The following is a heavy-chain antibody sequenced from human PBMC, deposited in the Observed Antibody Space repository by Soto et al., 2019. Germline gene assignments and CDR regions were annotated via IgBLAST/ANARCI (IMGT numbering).Heavy chain of an antibody. J-gene: IGHJ6*02. Sequence: SETLSLTCTVSGGSISSSSYYWGWIRQPPGKGLEWIGSIYYSGSTYYNPSLKSRVTISVDTSKNQCSLKLSSVTAADTAVYYCARFGEESGDYYYYYGMDVWGQGTTVTVSS. CDR1: GGSISSSSYY. CDR3: ARFGEESGDYYYYYGMDV. D-gene: IGHD3-10*01. CDR2: IYYSGST. V-gene: IGHV4-39*01.